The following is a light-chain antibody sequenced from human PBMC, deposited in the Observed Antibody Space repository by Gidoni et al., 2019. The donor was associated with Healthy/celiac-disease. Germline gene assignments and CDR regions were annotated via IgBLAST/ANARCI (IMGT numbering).Light chain of an antibody. CDR1: QDISNY. CDR3: QQYDNLPMCS. CDR2: DAS. Sequence: DIQMTQSPSSLSASVGDRVTITCQASQDISNYLNWYQQKPGKAPKLLIYDASNLETGVPSRFSGSGSGTEFTFTISSLQPEDIATYYCQQYDNLPMCSFXQXTKLEIK. V-gene: IGKV1-33*01. J-gene: IGKJ2*04.